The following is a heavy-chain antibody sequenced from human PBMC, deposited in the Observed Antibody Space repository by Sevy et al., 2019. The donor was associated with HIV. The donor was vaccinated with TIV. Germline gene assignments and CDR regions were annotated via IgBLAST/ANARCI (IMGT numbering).Heavy chain of an antibody. CDR3: ARDIPGAGTLDY. D-gene: IGHD6-13*01. V-gene: IGHV3-48*02. CDR2: ISSSSSTK. J-gene: IGHJ4*02. CDR1: GFTFSSYS. Sequence: GGSLRLSCAASGFTFSSYSMNWVRQAPGKGLEWVSYISSSSSTKYYADSVKGRFTMSRDNAKISLYLQMNSLRDEDTAVYYCARDIPGAGTLDYWGQGTLVTVSS.